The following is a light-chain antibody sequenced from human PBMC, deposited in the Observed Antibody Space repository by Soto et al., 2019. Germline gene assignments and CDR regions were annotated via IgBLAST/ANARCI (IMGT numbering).Light chain of an antibody. V-gene: IGKV3-20*01. Sequence: EIVMTQSPATLSVSPGERATLSCRASQSVSSNLAWYQQKPGQAPRPLISGASSRATGIPDRFSGSGSGSDFTLTISRLEPEDFAVYYCQQFSSYPLTFGGGTKVDTK. J-gene: IGKJ4*01. CDR3: QQFSSYPLT. CDR2: GAS. CDR1: QSVSSN.